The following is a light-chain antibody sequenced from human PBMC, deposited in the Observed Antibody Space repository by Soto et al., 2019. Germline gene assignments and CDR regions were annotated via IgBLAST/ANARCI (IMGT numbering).Light chain of an antibody. J-gene: IGKJ2*01. V-gene: IGKV3-20*01. CDR3: QQYGSSPVT. Sequence: DIVLTQSPGILSLSPGDGATLSCRASQIVSSSYLAWYQHTPGQAPRLLIFGASSRATGIPRRFSGSGSGTDFTLTISRLEPEDFAISYCQQYGSSPVTFGQGTKLEIK. CDR2: GAS. CDR1: QIVSSSY.